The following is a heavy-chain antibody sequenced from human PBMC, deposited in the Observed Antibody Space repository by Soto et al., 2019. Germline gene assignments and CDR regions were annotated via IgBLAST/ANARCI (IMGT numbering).Heavy chain of an antibody. CDR2: ISGSGGST. CDR1: GFTFSSYA. CDR3: AKVELVFPANRERGHYYGSGSYYRPLPDVDAPDY. D-gene: IGHD3-10*01. J-gene: IGHJ4*02. Sequence: GGSLRLSCAASGFTFSSYALSWVRQAPGKGLEWVSAISGSGGSTYYADSVKGRFTISRDNSKNTLYLQMNSLRAEDTAVYYCAKVELVFPANRERGHYYGSGSYYRPLPDVDAPDYWGQGTLVTVS. V-gene: IGHV3-23*01.